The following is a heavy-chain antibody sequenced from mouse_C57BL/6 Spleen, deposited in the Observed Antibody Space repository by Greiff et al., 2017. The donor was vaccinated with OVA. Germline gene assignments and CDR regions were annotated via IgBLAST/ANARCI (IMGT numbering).Heavy chain of an antibody. J-gene: IGHJ1*03. D-gene: IGHD2-1*01. V-gene: IGHV1-52*01. CDR2: LDPSDSDT. Sequence: QVQLQQPGAELVRPGSSVKLSCKASGYTFTSYWMHWVQQRPVQGLEWIGNLDPSDSDTHYTQQFKDKATLTVGISSSTAYMQLSILPSEDSAVYYGASGDYGNYRWCFAFWGTGTTVTVSA. CDR1: GYTFTSYW. CDR3: ASGDYGNYRWCFAF.